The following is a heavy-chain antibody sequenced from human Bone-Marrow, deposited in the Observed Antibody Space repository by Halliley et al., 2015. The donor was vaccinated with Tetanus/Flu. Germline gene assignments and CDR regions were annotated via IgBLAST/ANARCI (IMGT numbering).Heavy chain of an antibody. CDR2: IYPGGSHT. D-gene: IGHD3-22*01. J-gene: IGHJ3*02. CDR3: ARRPGTMMDAFDI. Sequence: QLVQSGAEVREPGESLKISCKGSGYTFASFWIGWVRQMPGKGLEWMGIIYPGGSHTRYSPSFQGQVTISADKSISTAYLQWSSLKASDTAMYYCARRPGTMMDAFDIWGQGTIVTVSS. CDR1: GYTFASFW. V-gene: IGHV5-51*01.